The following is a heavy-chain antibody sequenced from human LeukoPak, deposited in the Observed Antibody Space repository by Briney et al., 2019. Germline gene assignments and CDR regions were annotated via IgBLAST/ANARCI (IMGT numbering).Heavy chain of an antibody. CDR3: AKDYGWNAIVRATAGFDF. D-gene: IGHD1-26*01. V-gene: IGHV3-30*02. CDR1: GFASSSSG. Sequence: GGSLRLSCATSGFASSSSGMHWVRQAPGKGLEWVAVIWYDGSNEYYADSVKGRFTIARDNSKNTLYLQMNSLRAEDTAVYYCAKDYGWNAIVRATAGFDFWGQGTLVTVSS. CDR2: IWYDGSNE. J-gene: IGHJ4*02.